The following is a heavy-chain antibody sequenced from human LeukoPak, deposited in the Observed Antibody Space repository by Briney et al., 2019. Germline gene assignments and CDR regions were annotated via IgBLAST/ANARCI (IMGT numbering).Heavy chain of an antibody. CDR2: ISGSGGST. D-gene: IGHD3-22*01. Sequence: PGGSLRLSCAASGFTFKNAWMSWVRQAPGKGLEWVSAISGSGGSTYYADSVKGRFTISRDNSKNTLYLQMNSLRAEDTAVYYCAKDHRALTGDSSASYYWGQGTLVTVSS. CDR3: AKDHRALTGDSSASYY. V-gene: IGHV3-23*01. CDR1: GFTFKNAW. J-gene: IGHJ4*02.